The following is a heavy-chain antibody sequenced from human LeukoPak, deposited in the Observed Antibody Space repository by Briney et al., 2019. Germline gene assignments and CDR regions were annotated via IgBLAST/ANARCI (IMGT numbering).Heavy chain of an antibody. CDR2: ILANSGAT. V-gene: IGHV1-2*06. J-gene: IGHJ6*03. D-gene: IGHD6-13*01. Sequence: GASVKVSCKASGYTFTRYYIHWVRQAPGQGPEWMGRILANSGATSYAQKFQGRATTTRDTSVSTAYLELSRLTSDDTAIYYCARVSTAGTIYYYMDVWGKGTAVTVSS. CDR3: ARVSTAGTIYYYMDV. CDR1: GYTFTRYY.